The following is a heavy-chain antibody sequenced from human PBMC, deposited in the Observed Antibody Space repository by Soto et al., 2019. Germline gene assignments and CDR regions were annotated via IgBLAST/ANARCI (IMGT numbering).Heavy chain of an antibody. J-gene: IGHJ6*02. Sequence: PGGSLRLSCAVSAFLLSDYAMNWVRQAPGKGLEWVANINRRGSDAHYVASVRGRFTISRDNAKNSLYLQMKSLRAEDTAVYYCARDPPATRHGMDVWGQGTTVTVSS. CDR1: AFLLSDYA. V-gene: IGHV3-7*03. CDR2: INRRGSDA. CDR3: ARDPPATRHGMDV.